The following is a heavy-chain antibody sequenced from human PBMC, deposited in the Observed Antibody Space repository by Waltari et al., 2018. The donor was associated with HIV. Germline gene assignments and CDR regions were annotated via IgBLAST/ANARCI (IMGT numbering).Heavy chain of an antibody. Sequence: EVHLVESGGGLEQPGRSLRLSCTASGFTFGDYAMSWVRQAPGKGGEWVGFIISKGYGGTTEYAASVKGRFTSSRDDSKSIAYLQMNSLKTEDTAVYYCTRDAYCGGDCSVYWGQGTLVTVSS. CDR3: TRDAYCGGDCSVY. D-gene: IGHD2-21*02. CDR2: IISKGYGGTT. V-gene: IGHV3-49*04. J-gene: IGHJ4*02. CDR1: GFTFGDYA.